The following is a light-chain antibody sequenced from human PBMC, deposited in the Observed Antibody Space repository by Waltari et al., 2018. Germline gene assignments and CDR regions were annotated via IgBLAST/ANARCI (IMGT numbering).Light chain of an antibody. V-gene: IGLV2-14*01. Sequence: QSALTQPASVSGSPGQSITISCTGTNTDVGAYNYVSWFQQHPGKAPKLILYEVSNRPSGVSNRFSGSKSGNTASLTISGLQAEDEADYYCNSHTSSSSLDGSVVFGGGTKVTVL. J-gene: IGLJ2*01. CDR1: NTDVGAYNY. CDR3: NSHTSSSSLDGSVV. CDR2: EVS.